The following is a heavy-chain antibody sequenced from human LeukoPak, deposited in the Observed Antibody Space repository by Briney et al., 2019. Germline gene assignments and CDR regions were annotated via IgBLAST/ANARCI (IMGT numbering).Heavy chain of an antibody. Sequence: PGRSLRLSCAASKFTFSSYWMHWVRQAPGKGLVWVSHINKDGSSTSYADSVKGRFTISRDNAKNTLYLQMSSLRAEDTALSYCARPLYGDFAKYFQRWGQGTLVTVSS. D-gene: IGHD4-17*01. CDR3: ARPLYGDFAKYFQR. J-gene: IGHJ1*01. CDR2: INKDGSST. V-gene: IGHV3-74*01. CDR1: KFTFSSYW.